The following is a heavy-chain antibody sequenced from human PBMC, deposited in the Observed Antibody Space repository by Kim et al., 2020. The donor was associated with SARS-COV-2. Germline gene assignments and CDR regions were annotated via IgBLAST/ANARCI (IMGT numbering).Heavy chain of an antibody. Sequence: SETLSLTCTVSGAPISSYYWVWVRQPPGKGLEWMATFFKSGSPSSNPSPKRRVTISADTSNHQFSLQLSSVTAADTAVYYCASWDYSDNAGLVLWGQGTLVTVSS. CDR2: FFKSGSP. J-gene: IGHJ4*02. CDR3: ASWDYSDNAGLVL. CDR1: GAPISSYY. V-gene: IGHV4-59*13. D-gene: IGHD4-4*01.